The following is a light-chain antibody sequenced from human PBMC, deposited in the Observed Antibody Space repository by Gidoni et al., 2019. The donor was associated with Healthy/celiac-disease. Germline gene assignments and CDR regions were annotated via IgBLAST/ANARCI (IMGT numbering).Light chain of an antibody. CDR1: QSVSSN. CDR2: GAS. V-gene: IGKV3-15*01. Sequence: EIVMTQSPATLSVSPGERATLSCRASQSVSSNLAWYQQKPGQAPRLLLDGASTRATGLPARFSGSGSGTEFTLTISSLQSEDFAVYYCQQYNNWPYTFGQGTKLEIK. J-gene: IGKJ2*01. CDR3: QQYNNWPYT.